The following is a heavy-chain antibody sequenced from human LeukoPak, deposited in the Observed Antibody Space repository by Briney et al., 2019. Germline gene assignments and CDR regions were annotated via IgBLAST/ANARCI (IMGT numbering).Heavy chain of an antibody. CDR2: IIPILGIA. J-gene: IGHJ4*02. V-gene: IGHV1-69*02. Sequence: EASVKVSCKASGGTFSSYTISWVRQAPGQGLEWMGRIIPILGIANYAQKFQGRVTITADKSTSTAYMEPSSLRSEDTAVYYCARGRGFGELLNFVGYWGQGTLVTVSS. CDR3: ARGRGFGELLNFVGY. CDR1: GGTFSSYT. D-gene: IGHD3-10*01.